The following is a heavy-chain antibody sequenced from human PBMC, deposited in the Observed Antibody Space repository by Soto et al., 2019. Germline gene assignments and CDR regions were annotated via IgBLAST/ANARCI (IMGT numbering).Heavy chain of an antibody. Sequence: PGGSLRLSCAASGFTFSSYAMSWVRQAPGEGLEWVSAISGSGGSTYYADSVKGRFTISRDNSKNTLYLQMNSLRAEDTAVNYCAKDVAFWSGTFDYWGQGTLVTVSS. D-gene: IGHD3-3*01. J-gene: IGHJ4*02. V-gene: IGHV3-23*01. CDR3: AKDVAFWSGTFDY. CDR2: ISGSGGST. CDR1: GFTFSSYA.